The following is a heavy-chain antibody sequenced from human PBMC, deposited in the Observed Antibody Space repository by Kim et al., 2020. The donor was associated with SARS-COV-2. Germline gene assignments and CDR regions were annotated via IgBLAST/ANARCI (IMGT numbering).Heavy chain of an antibody. D-gene: IGHD1-26*01. CDR2: IVPEDVGT. V-gene: IGHV1-24*01. J-gene: IGHJ4*02. CDR3: AVPRRELPENYYFDY. Sequence: ASVKVSCKVSGYTLTELSMHWVLQAPGKGLDRIGCIVPEDVGTIYAQKFQGRVTMTEEPSTDTAYMELSSLRSEDTAVYYCAVPRRELPENYYFDYWGQGTLVTVSS. CDR1: GYTLTELS.